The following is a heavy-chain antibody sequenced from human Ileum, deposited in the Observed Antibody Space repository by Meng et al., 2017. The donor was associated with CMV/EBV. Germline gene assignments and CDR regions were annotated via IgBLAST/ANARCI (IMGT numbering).Heavy chain of an antibody. V-gene: IGHV4-4*07. D-gene: IGHD3-10*01. J-gene: IGHJ4*02. CDR3: ARNYGSGNWNFFHY. CDR2: IYTSGTT. Sequence: AQVQESGPGRVKTSEALALTCYLCGGSIRNYYWSWIRQPAGEGLEWIAHIYTSGTTNYNHSLKSRVTMSVDQSRNQFSLKLTSVTAADTAVYYCARNYGSGNWNFFHYWGQGTLVTVSS. CDR1: GGSIRNYY.